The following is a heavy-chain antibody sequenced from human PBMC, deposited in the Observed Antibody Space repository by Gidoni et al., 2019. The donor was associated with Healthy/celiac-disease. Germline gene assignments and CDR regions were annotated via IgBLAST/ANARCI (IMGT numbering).Heavy chain of an antibody. V-gene: IGHV3-30*18. D-gene: IGHD3-9*01. CDR3: AKEAWFLAFDI. Sequence: QAPGKGLEWVAVISYDGSNKYYADSVKGRFTISRDNSKNTLYLQMNSLRAEDTAVYYCAKEAWFLAFDIWGQGTMVTVSS. CDR2: ISYDGSNK. J-gene: IGHJ3*02.